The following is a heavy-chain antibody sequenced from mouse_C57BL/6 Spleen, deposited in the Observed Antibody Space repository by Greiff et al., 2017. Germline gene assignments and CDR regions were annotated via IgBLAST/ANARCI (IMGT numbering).Heavy chain of an antibody. J-gene: IGHJ3*01. V-gene: IGHV10-1*01. CDR1: GFSFNTYA. D-gene: IGHD1-3*01. CDR3: VRRENYWFAY. CDR2: IRSKSNNYAT. Sequence: EVQLVESGGGLVQPKGSLKLSCAASGFSFNTYAMNWVRQAPGKGLEWVARIRSKSNNYATYYADSVKDRFTISRDDSESMLYLQMNNLKTEDTAMYYCVRRENYWFAYWGQGTLVTVSA.